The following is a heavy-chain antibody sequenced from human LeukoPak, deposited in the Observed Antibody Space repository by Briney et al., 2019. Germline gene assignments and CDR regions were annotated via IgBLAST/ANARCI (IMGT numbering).Heavy chain of an antibody. CDR1: GDSISSSY. D-gene: IGHD3-9*01. CDR2: IYIGGY. J-gene: IGHJ4*02. Sequence: SETLSLTCTVSGDSISSSYWSWIRQPPGKGLEWIGFIYIGGYNYNPSLKSRVTMSVDTSKNQVSLKVNSVTAADTAVYFCARSPHILTGENFDYWGQGTLLTVSS. V-gene: IGHV4-59*01. CDR3: ARSPHILTGENFDY.